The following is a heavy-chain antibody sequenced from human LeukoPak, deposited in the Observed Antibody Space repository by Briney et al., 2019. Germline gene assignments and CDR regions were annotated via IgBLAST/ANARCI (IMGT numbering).Heavy chain of an antibody. J-gene: IGHJ4*02. CDR3: ARELVEQYFDY. D-gene: IGHD2-15*01. Sequence: GGSLRLSCAASGFTFSSYWMSWARQAPGKGLEWVANIKQDGSEKYYVDSVKGRFTISRDNAKNSLYLQMNSLRAEDTAVYYCARELVEQYFDYWGQGTLVTVSS. V-gene: IGHV3-7*03. CDR1: GFTFSSYW. CDR2: IKQDGSEK.